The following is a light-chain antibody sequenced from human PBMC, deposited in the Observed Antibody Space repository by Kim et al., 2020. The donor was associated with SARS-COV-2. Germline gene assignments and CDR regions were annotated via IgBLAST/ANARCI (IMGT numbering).Light chain of an antibody. CDR1: SGHSTYT. CDR2: VNGDGSH. J-gene: IGLJ3*02. CDR3: QTCGTGIMV. Sequence: ASVKLTCTLSSGHSTYTITWHQQQQQKGPRYLMTVNGDGSHSKGDGIPDRFSGSTSGAEYYLTIASLQSDDEADYYCQTCGTGIMVFGGGTKLTVL. V-gene: IGLV4-69*02.